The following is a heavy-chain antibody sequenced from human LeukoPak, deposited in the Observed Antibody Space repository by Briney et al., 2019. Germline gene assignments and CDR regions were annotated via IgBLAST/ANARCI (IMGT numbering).Heavy chain of an antibody. CDR2: INPNSGGT. V-gene: IGHV1-2*02. Sequence: ASAKVSCKASGYTFAGFYMHWVRQAPGQGLEWMGWINPNSGGTNYAQKFQGRVTMTRDTSISTAYMELSRLRSDDTAVYYCARKPIGTSGLDYWGQGTLVTVSS. CDR1: GYTFAGFY. D-gene: IGHD1-1*01. J-gene: IGHJ4*02. CDR3: ARKPIGTSGLDY.